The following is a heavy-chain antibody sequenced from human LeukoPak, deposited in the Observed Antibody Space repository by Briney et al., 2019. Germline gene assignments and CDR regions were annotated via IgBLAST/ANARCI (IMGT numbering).Heavy chain of an antibody. CDR3: ARDKGYDILTGYYFDP. CDR1: GGSISSGDYY. D-gene: IGHD3-9*01. J-gene: IGHJ5*02. CDR2: IYYSGST. V-gene: IGHV4-30-4*01. Sequence: SETLSLTCTVSGGSISSGDYYWSWIRQPPGKGLEWIGYIYYSGSTYYNPSLKSRVTISVDTSKNQFSLKLSSVTAADTAVYYCARDKGYDILTGYYFDPCGQGTLVTASS.